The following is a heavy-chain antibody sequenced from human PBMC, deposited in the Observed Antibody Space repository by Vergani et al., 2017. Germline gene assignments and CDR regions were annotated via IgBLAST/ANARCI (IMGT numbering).Heavy chain of an antibody. V-gene: IGHV4-34*01. J-gene: IGHJ4*02. Sequence: QVQLQQWGAGLLKPSETLSLTCAVYGGSFRGYYWSWSRQPPGKGLEWIGEINHSGSTNYNPSLKSRVTISVDTSKNQFSLKLSSVTAADTAVYYCARGTEFIVGATTSFDYWGQGTLVTVSS. CDR2: INHSGST. D-gene: IGHD1-26*01. CDR3: ARGTEFIVGATTSFDY. CDR1: GGSFRGYY.